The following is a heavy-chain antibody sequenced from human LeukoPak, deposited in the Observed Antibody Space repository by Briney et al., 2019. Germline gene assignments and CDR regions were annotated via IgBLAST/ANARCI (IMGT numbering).Heavy chain of an antibody. CDR2: ITSSSSYI. J-gene: IGHJ4*02. CDR1: GFTFSSYS. Sequence: PGGCLRLSCAASGFTFSSYSMNWVRQAPGKGLEWVSSITSSSSYIYYADSVKGRFTISRDNAKNSLYLQMNSLRAEDTAVYYCARHSIPSHYDILTGHDFDYWGQGTLVTVSS. V-gene: IGHV3-21*01. CDR3: ARHSIPSHYDILTGHDFDY. D-gene: IGHD3-9*01.